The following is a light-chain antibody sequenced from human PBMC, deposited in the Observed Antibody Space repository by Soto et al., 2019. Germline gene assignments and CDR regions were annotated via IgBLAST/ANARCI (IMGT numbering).Light chain of an antibody. V-gene: IGKV1-6*01. CDR2: AAS. CDR3: LQDYNYPLT. Sequence: AIQMTQPPSSLSASVGDRVTITCRASQGIRNDLGWYQQKPGKAPKLLIYAASSLQSGVPSRFSGSGFGTDFTLTISSLQPEDFATYYCLQDYNYPLTFGGGTKVDIK. J-gene: IGKJ4*01. CDR1: QGIRND.